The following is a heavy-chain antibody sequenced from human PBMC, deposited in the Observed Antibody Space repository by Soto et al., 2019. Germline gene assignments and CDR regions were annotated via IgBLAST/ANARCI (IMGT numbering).Heavy chain of an antibody. V-gene: IGHV3-23*01. J-gene: IGHJ4*02. D-gene: IGHD6-6*01. CDR2: SSGSGSGGST. CDR3: AKGRYSSSANPFEY. CDR1: GFTISSYA. Sequence: EVQLLESGGGLVQPGGSLRLSCAASGFTISSYAMNWVRQAPGKGLEWVSVSSGSGSGGSTYYADSVKGRFTISRDNSKNTLDLQMNSLRAEDTAIYYCAKGRYSSSANPFEYWGQGTLVTVSS.